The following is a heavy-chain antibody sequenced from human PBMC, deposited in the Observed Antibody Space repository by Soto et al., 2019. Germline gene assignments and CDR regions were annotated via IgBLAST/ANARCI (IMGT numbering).Heavy chain of an antibody. CDR2: IKSDGSGI. CDR1: GFSFSSYW. J-gene: IGHJ4*02. V-gene: IGHV3-74*01. Sequence: EVQLVESGGGLVQPGGSLRLSCAASGFSFSSYWMHWVRQVPGKGLEWVSRIKSDGSGIDYADSVKGRFTISRDNDKNTLYRQMNSLRADDTAVYYCARNCRDYWGQGTLVTVSS. D-gene: IGHD1-1*01. CDR3: ARNCRDY.